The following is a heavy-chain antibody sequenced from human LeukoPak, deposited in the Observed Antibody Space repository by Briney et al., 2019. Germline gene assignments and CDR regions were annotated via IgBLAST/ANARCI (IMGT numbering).Heavy chain of an antibody. V-gene: IGHV1-18*01. CDR1: GYTFTSYG. Sequence: ASVKVSCKASGYTFTSYGISWVRRAPGQGLEWMGWISAYNGNTNYAQKLQGRVTMTTDTSTSTAYMELRSLRSDDTAVYYCARDVGDYYYDSSGYYYVFDYWGQGTLVTVSS. D-gene: IGHD3-22*01. J-gene: IGHJ4*02. CDR3: ARDVGDYYYDSSGYYYVFDY. CDR2: ISAYNGNT.